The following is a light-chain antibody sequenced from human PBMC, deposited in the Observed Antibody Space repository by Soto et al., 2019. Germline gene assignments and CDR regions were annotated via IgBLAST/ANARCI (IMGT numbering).Light chain of an antibody. J-gene: IGKJ1*01. CDR2: GTS. CDR1: QSVSSSY. Sequence: EIVLTQSPGTLSLSPGERATLSCRASQSVSSSYLAWYQQKPGQAPRLLIYGTSSRATGIPDRFSGGGSGTDFTLTISRLEPEDCAVYYCHQYGISPPTFGPGTKVDIK. CDR3: HQYGISPPT. V-gene: IGKV3-20*01.